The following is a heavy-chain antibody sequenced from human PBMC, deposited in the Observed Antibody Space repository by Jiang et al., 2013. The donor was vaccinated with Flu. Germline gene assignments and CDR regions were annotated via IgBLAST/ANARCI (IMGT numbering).Heavy chain of an antibody. D-gene: IGHD2-15*01. J-gene: IGHJ5*02. CDR1: GYSFTTYW. CDR2: IFPGDSDTRYST. Sequence: VQLVESGAEVKKPGESLKISCKGSGYSFTTYWIGWVRQMPGKGLEWMGVIFPGDSDTRYSTRYSPSFEGQVTISADKSISTAYLQWSSLKGSDSAMYYCVRQGGTLVLVVECGFSWFDPWGQGTLVTVSS. V-gene: IGHV5-51*01. CDR3: VRQGGTLVLVVECGFSWFDP.